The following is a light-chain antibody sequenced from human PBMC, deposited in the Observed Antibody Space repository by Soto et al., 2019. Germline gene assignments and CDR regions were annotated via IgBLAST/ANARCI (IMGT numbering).Light chain of an antibody. J-gene: IGKJ4*01. CDR1: QNIASN. CDR2: GAS. CDR3: QQYYDWPLT. Sequence: EIVMTQSPATLSVSPGERVTLSCRASQNIASNLDWYQQIPGQPPRLLFYGASTRASAVPARFSGSGSGTEFTLTISSLQSEDYAVYYCQQYYDWPLTFGGGTRVEIK. V-gene: IGKV3-15*01.